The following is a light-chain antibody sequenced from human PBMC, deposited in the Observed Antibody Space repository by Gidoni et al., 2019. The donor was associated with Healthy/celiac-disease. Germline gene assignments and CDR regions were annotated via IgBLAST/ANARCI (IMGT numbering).Light chain of an antibody. CDR3: QSYDSSLSGSV. CDR1: SSNIGAGSD. J-gene: IGLJ3*02. V-gene: IGLV1-40*01. CDR2: GDS. Sequence: QSVLTQPPSVSAAPGQRVTISCTGSSSNIGAGSDVHWYQQLPGTAPKLLIYGDSNRPSGVPDRFSGSKSGTSASLAITGRQAEDEADYYGQSYDSSLSGSVFGGGTKLTVL.